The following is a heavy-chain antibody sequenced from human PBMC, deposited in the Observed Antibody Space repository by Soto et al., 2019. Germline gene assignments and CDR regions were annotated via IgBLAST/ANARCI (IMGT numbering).Heavy chain of an antibody. Sequence: QVELQESGPRLVKSSGTLSLTCEVSSGSISTGNWWSWVRQPPGKGLEWIGEIYYTGYTNYNPSLKSRVTMTIDKSKDQFSLILTSATAADTAVYYCARVFSSGSGWMYYFDFWGQGILVSVSS. J-gene: IGHJ4*02. D-gene: IGHD6-25*01. CDR1: SGSISTGNW. CDR3: ARVFSSGSGWMYYFDF. V-gene: IGHV4-4*02. CDR2: IYYTGYT.